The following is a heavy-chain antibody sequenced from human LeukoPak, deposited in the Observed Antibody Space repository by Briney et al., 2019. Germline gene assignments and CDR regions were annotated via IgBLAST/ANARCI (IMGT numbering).Heavy chain of an antibody. CDR3: ARVDDILTGYSSYNWFDP. CDR1: GGTFSSYA. Sequence: ASVKVSCKASGGTFSSYAISWVRQAPGQGLEWMGGIIPIFGTANYAQKLQGRVTMTTDTSTSTAYMELRSLRSDDTAVYYCARVDDILTGYSSYNWFDPWGQGTLVTVSS. CDR2: IIPIFGTA. J-gene: IGHJ5*02. V-gene: IGHV1-69*05. D-gene: IGHD3-9*01.